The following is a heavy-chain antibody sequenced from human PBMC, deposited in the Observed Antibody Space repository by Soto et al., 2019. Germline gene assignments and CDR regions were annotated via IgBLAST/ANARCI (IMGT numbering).Heavy chain of an antibody. CDR2: IYYSGST. V-gene: IGHV4-28*01. CDR3: ARKNGVLDAFDI. CDR1: GYSISSSNW. Sequence: NPSETLSLTCAVSGYSISSSNWWGWIRRPPGKGLEWIGYIYYSGSTYYNPSLKSRVTLSVDTSKNQFSLKLSSVTAVDTAVYYCARKNGVLDAFDIWGQGTMVTVSS. D-gene: IGHD4-17*01. J-gene: IGHJ3*02.